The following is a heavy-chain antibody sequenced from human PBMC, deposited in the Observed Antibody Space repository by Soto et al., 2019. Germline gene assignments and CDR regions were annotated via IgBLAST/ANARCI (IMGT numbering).Heavy chain of an antibody. D-gene: IGHD1-26*01. Sequence: QLQLQESGPGLVEPSETLSLICSVSGGPISSSGHFWAWIRQPPGRGLEWLATIYYTGTTYYNPSLKSRLTISMDTSKDQFSLDLTSMTAADTALYFCARRVYSGSGRDYFDRWGQGSLVTVSS. CDR1: GGPISSSGHF. J-gene: IGHJ4*02. CDR2: IYYTGTT. V-gene: IGHV4-39*01. CDR3: ARRVYSGSGRDYFDR.